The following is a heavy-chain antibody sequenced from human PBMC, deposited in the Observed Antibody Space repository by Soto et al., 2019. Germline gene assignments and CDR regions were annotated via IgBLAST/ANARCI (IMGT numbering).Heavy chain of an antibody. CDR1: GFTFRSYW. J-gene: IGHJ4*02. Sequence: GGSLRLSCAASGFTFRSYWMHWVRQAPGKGLVWVSRINSDGNSASYADSVKGPFSISRDNAKNTLYLQMKSLRAEDTAVYYCVRDRGYCTSTSCLNFDCWGQGTLVTVSS. D-gene: IGHD2-2*01. CDR2: INSDGNSA. V-gene: IGHV3-74*01. CDR3: VRDRGYCTSTSCLNFDC.